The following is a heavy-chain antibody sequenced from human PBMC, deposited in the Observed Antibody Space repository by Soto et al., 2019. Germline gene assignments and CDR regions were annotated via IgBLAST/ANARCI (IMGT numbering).Heavy chain of an antibody. J-gene: IGHJ4*02. CDR3: VRDSGYVLQGGFPPPREFDY. CDR2: IIPILGIA. CDR1: GGTFSSYT. V-gene: IGHV1-69*08. Sequence: QVQLVQSGAEVKKPGSSVKVSCKASGGTFSSYTISWVRQAPGQGLEWMGRIIPILGIANYAQKFQGRVTITADKNTSTAYMVLSSLRSEDTAVYYCVRDSGYVLQGGFPPPREFDYWGQGTLVTVSS. D-gene: IGHD5-12*01.